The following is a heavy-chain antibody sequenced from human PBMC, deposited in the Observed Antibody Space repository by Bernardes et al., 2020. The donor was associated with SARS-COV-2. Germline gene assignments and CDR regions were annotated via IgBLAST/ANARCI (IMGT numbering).Heavy chain of an antibody. CDR2: IYKSGTT. CDR3: ARKKSGWFDT. CDR1: GASMNNQY. V-gene: IGHV4-59*11. Sequence: SETLSLTCTVSGASMNNQYWSWIRQPPGRGLEWIGYIYKSGTTNYNPPLKSRVTISLDTSTNQFSLKLSSVTAADTAIYYCARKKSGWFDTWGQGALVTVSS. J-gene: IGHJ5*02.